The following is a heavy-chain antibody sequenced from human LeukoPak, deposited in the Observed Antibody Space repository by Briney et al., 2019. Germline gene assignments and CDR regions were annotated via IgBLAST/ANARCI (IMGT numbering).Heavy chain of an antibody. J-gene: IGHJ4*02. D-gene: IGHD3-22*01. V-gene: IGHV4-34*01. CDR1: GGSFSGYY. Sequence: SETLSLTCAVYGGSFSGYYWSWIRQPPGKGLEWIGEINHSGSTNYNPSLKSRVTISVDTSKNQFSLKLSSVTAADTAVYYCARARIVVVTPANFDYWGQGTLVTVSS. CDR3: ARARIVVVTPANFDY. CDR2: INHSGST.